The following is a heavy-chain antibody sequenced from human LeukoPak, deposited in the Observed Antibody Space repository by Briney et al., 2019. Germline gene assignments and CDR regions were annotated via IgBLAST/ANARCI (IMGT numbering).Heavy chain of an antibody. V-gene: IGHV1-69*06. D-gene: IGHD3-10*01. J-gene: IGHJ4*02. CDR3: AREGDYYGSGSYSDY. CDR2: IIPIFGTA. Sequence: SVKVSCKASGGTFCSYAISWVRQAPGQGLEWMGGIIPIFGTANYAQKFQDRVTITADKSTSTAYMELSSLRSEDTAVYYCAREGDYYGSGSYSDYWGQGTLVTVSS. CDR1: GGTFCSYA.